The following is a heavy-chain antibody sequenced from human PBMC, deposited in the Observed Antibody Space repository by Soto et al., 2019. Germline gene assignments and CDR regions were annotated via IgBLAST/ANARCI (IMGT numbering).Heavy chain of an antibody. D-gene: IGHD3-22*01. J-gene: IGHJ4*02. CDR1: GFTFSSYS. V-gene: IGHV3-21*01. CDR3: AKKGSSHTNYYDRSGYYLV. CDR2: ISSSSSYI. Sequence: PGGSLRLSCAASGFTFSSYSMNWVRQAPGKGLEWVSSISSSSSYIYYADSVKGRFTISRDNAKNSLYLQMNSLRAEDTAVYYCAKKGSSHTNYYDRSGYYLVWGQGTLVTVSS.